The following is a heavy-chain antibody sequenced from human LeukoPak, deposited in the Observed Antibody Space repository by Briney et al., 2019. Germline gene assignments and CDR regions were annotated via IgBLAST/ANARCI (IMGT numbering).Heavy chain of an antibody. CDR1: GFTFSSYW. V-gene: IGHV3-7*01. J-gene: IGHJ4*02. D-gene: IGHD2-21*02. CDR2: IKQDGSEK. CDR3: AREGRSYCGGDCYSEY. Sequence: GGSLRLSCAASGFTFSSYWMSWVRQAPGKGLEWVANIKQDGSEKYYVDSVEGRFTISRDNSKNTLYLQMNSLRAEDTAVYYCAREGRSYCGGDCYSEYWGQGTLVTVSS.